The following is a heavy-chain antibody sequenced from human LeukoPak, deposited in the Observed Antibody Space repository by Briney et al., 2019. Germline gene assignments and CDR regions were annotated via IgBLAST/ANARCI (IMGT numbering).Heavy chain of an antibody. CDR1: GFAFSTYA. CDR2: INSGGNT. CDR3: AKHSSGWYSFDF. Sequence: GGSLRLSXAASGFAFSTYAMSWVRQAPGKGLEWVSIINSGGNTYYADSVKGRFTISRDNSKNTLWLQMNSLRAEDTAVYYCAKHSSGWYSFDFWGQGILVTVSS. J-gene: IGHJ4*02. V-gene: IGHV3-23*01. D-gene: IGHD6-13*01.